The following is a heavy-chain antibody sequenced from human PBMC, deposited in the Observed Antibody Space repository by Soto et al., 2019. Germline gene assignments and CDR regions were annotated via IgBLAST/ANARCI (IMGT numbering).Heavy chain of an antibody. CDR3: ARDARNADYDY. J-gene: IGHJ4*02. CDR2: IHGTRSII. D-gene: IGHD3-16*01. Sequence: EVQLVESGGGLVQPGGSLRLSCEVSGFTFSIHAMNWVRQAPGKGLEWVAYIHGTRSIIYYADSVKGRFTISRDNAKNSLFRQMDSLRDEDTAVYYCARDARNADYDYWGQGTLVTVSS. V-gene: IGHV3-48*02. CDR1: GFTFSIHA.